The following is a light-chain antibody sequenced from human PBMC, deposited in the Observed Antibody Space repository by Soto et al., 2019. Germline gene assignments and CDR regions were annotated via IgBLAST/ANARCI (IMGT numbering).Light chain of an antibody. CDR2: AAS. CDR1: RDISRW. J-gene: IGKJ2*01. Sequence: DIQVTQSPSSVSASVGDRVTITCRATRDISRWLAWYQQNPGKAPKLVIYAASNLQSGVPSRFSGSGSGTDFTLTYNTLQPDDFATYYCQQSNSFPHTFGQRPKLEI. CDR3: QQSNSFPHT. V-gene: IGKV1-12*01.